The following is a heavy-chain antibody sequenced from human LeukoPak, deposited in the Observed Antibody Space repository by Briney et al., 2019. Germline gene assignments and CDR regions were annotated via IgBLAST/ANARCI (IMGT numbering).Heavy chain of an antibody. D-gene: IGHD4-11*01. CDR3: ARDEDYKIDY. V-gene: IGHV1-18*01. Sequence: GASVKVSCKASGYTFTSFGISWVRQAPGQGLGWMGRISAYNGDAKYAQKLQGRVTMTTDTSTSTAYMELRSLRSDDTAVYYCARDEDYKIDYWGLGTLVTVSS. CDR2: ISAYNGDA. J-gene: IGHJ4*02. CDR1: GYTFTSFG.